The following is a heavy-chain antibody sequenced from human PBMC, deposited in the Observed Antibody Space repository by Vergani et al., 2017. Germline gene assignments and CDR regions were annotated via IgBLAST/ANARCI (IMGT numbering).Heavy chain of an antibody. CDR3: ASLLGYGSSGYYYYYYYGMDV. Sequence: QVQLVQSGAEVKKPGASVKVSCKASGYTFTGYYMHWVRQAPGQGLEWMGWINPNSGGTNYAQKFQGRVTMTRDTSISTAYMELSRLRSDDTAVYYCASLLGYGSSGYYYYYYYGMDVWGQGTTVTVSS. J-gene: IGHJ6*02. CDR2: INPNSGGT. V-gene: IGHV1-2*02. D-gene: IGHD3-22*01. CDR1: GYTFTGYY.